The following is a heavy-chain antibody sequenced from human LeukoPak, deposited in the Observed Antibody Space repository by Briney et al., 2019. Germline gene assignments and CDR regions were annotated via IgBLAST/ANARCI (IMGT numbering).Heavy chain of an antibody. J-gene: IGHJ6*03. CDR3: ARAPYGGKVVGYYYMDV. Sequence: ASVKVSCKASGYTFTGYYMHWVRQAPGQGLEWMRWINPNSGGTNYAQKFQGRVTITRNTSISTAYMELSSLRSEDTAVYYCARAPYGGKVVGYYYMDVWGKGTTVTVSS. D-gene: IGHD4-23*01. V-gene: IGHV1-2*02. CDR1: GYTFTGYY. CDR2: INPNSGGT.